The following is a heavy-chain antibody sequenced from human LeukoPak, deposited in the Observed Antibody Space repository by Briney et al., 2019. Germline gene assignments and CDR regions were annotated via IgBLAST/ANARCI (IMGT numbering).Heavy chain of an antibody. CDR2: IYYSGST. J-gene: IGHJ4*02. CDR3: ARGRGYSHGQPLDY. D-gene: IGHD5-18*01. CDR1: GGSISSFY. V-gene: IGHV4-59*01. Sequence: NPSETLSLTCTVSGGSISSFYWSWIRQPPGKALEWIGYIYYSGSTNYNPSLKSRVTISVDTSKNQFSPKLTSVIAADTAMYYCARGRGYSHGQPLDYWGQGTLVTVSS.